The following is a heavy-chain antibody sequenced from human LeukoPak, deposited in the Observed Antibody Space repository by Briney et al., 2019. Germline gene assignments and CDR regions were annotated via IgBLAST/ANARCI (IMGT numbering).Heavy chain of an antibody. CDR2: IWYDGSNK. Sequence: GGSLRLSCAASGFTFSSYGMHWVRQAPGKGLEWVAVIWYDGSNKYYADSVKGRFTISRDNSKNTLYLQMNSLRAEDTAVYYCAKKISGYDYNYYYGMDVWGQGTTVTVSS. V-gene: IGHV3-33*06. D-gene: IGHD5-12*01. CDR3: AKKISGYDYNYYYGMDV. CDR1: GFTFSSYG. J-gene: IGHJ6*02.